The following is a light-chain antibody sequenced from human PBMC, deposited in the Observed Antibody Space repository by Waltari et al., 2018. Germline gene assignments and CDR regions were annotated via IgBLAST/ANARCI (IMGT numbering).Light chain of an antibody. CDR3: SSRNGRASQVV. CDR1: RLRTSY. CDR2: GKE. V-gene: IGLV3-19*01. Sequence: SSGLTQDPAVSVALGQTIRITCRGGRLRTSYASWYQVKTGQAPVLVMFGKEKRPSGVPDRISGESSETTSSLIITGAQAEDEADYYCSSRNGRASQVVFAGGTKVTVL. J-gene: IGLJ2*01.